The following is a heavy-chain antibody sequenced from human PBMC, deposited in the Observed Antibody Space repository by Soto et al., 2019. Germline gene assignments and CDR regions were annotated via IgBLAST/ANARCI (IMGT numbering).Heavy chain of an antibody. J-gene: IGHJ4*02. CDR2: IYYSGST. Sequence: QVQLQESGPGLVKPSETLSLTCTVSGGSISSYYWSWIRQPPGKGLEWIGYIYYSGSTNYNPSLKXXVXIXXDTSKNQCSLKLSSVTAADTAVYYCARTISAGVAEWGQGTLVTVSS. D-gene: IGHD3-9*01. V-gene: IGHV4-59*08. CDR3: ARTISAGVAE. CDR1: GGSISSYY.